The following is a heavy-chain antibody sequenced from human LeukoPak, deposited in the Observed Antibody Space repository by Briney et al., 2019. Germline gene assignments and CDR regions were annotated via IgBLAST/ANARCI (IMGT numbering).Heavy chain of an antibody. Sequence: GGSLRLSCAASGFTVSSNYMSWVRQAPGKGLEWVSVIYSGGSTYYADSVKGRFTISRHNSKNTLYLQMNSLRAEDTAVYYCARAVSGSRGYYFDYWGQGTLVTVSS. CDR2: IYSGGST. D-gene: IGHD6-19*01. CDR3: ARAVSGSRGYYFDY. J-gene: IGHJ4*02. CDR1: GFTVSSNY. V-gene: IGHV3-53*04.